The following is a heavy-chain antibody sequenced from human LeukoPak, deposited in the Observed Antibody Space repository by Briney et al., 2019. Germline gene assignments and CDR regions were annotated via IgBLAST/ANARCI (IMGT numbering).Heavy chain of an antibody. Sequence: PSETLSLTCTVSNYSISTDYYWGWIRQPPGKGLEWIGYIYYSGSTNYNPSLKSRVTISVDTSKNQFSLKLSSVTAADTAVYYCARDRGGFDYWGQGTLVTVSS. CDR3: ARDRGGFDY. CDR1: NYSISTDYY. CDR2: IYYSGST. J-gene: IGHJ4*02. V-gene: IGHV4-61*01. D-gene: IGHD3-10*01.